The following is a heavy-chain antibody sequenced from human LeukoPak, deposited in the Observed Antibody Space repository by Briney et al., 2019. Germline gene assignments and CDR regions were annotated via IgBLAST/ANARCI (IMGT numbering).Heavy chain of an antibody. CDR2: ISVGGART. Sequence: QPGGSLRLSCAASGFIFSSYAMTWVRQAPGKGLECVSFISVGGARTYYADSVKGRFTISTDNSKNTLHLQMNSLSAEDTAVYFCAKSPIEGDFWSGEDFYFDYWGQGTLVTVSS. D-gene: IGHD3-3*01. J-gene: IGHJ4*02. CDR1: GFIFSSYA. V-gene: IGHV3-23*01. CDR3: AKSPIEGDFWSGEDFYFDY.